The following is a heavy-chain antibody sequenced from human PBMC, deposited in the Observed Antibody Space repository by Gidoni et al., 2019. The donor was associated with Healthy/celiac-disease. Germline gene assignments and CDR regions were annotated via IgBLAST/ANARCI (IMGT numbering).Heavy chain of an antibody. D-gene: IGHD2-15*01. CDR3: ARGILYCSGGSCYLDY. Sequence: QVQLVESGGGVVQPGRSLRLSCAASGFTFSSYGMHWVRQAPGKGLEWVAVIWYDGSNKYYADSVKGRFTISRDNSKNTLYLQMNSLRAEDTAVYYCARGILYCSGGSCYLDYWGQGTLVTVSS. CDR1: GFTFSSYG. CDR2: IWYDGSNK. V-gene: IGHV3-33*08. J-gene: IGHJ4*02.